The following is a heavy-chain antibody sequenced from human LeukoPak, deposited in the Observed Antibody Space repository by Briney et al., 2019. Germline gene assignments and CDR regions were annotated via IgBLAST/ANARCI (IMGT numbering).Heavy chain of an antibody. J-gene: IGHJ4*02. V-gene: IGHV3-7*01. CDR2: IKPDGSEK. CDR1: EFAFSNYW. Sequence: GGSLRLSCAASEFAFSNYWMSWVRQAPGKGLEWVANIKPDGSEKYHVESVQGRFTISRDNAQNLLYLQMNSVRVEDTAVYYCARARFYFDYWGQGTLVTVSS. CDR3: ARARFYFDY.